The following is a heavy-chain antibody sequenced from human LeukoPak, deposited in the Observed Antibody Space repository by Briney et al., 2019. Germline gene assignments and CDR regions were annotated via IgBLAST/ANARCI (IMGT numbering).Heavy chain of an antibody. V-gene: IGHV3-30*02. Sequence: PGGSLRLSCAASGLAFSSYGMHWVRQAPGKGLEWVAFIRYDGSNKYYADSVKGRFTISRDNSKNTLYLQMNSLRAEDTAVYYCAKDPSYGFRVVGYFDYWGQGTLVTVSS. CDR1: GLAFSSYG. J-gene: IGHJ4*02. CDR2: IRYDGSNK. CDR3: AKDPSYGFRVVGYFDY. D-gene: IGHD2-2*01.